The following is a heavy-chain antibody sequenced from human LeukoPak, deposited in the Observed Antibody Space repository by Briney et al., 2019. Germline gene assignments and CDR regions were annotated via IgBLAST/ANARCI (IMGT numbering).Heavy chain of an antibody. J-gene: IGHJ4*02. CDR2: IYYSGST. CDR1: GGSMSSYY. V-gene: IGHV4-59*01. CDR3: ARGRYNWNY. Sequence: SETPSLTCTVSGGSMSSYYWSWIRQPPGKGLEWIGYIYYSGSTNYNPPLNSRVTISVDTSKNQFSLKLSSVTAADTAVYYCARGRYNWNYWGQGILVTVSS. D-gene: IGHD1-20*01.